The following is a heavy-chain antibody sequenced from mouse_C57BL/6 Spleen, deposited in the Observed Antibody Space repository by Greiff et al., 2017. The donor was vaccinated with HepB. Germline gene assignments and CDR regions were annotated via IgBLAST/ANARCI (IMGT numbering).Heavy chain of an antibody. V-gene: IGHV1-69*01. Sequence: QVQLKQPGAELVMPGASVKLSCKASGYTFTSYWMHWVKQRPGQGLEWIGEIDPSDSYTNYNQKFKGKSTLTVDKSSSTAYMQLSSLTSEDSAVYYCARFGGWAYWGQGTLVTVSA. CDR2: IDPSDSYT. CDR1: GYTFTSYW. J-gene: IGHJ3*01. D-gene: IGHD1-1*02. CDR3: ARFGGWAY.